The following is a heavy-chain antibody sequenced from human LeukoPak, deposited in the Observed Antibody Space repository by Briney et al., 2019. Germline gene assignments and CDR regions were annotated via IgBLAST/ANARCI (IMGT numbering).Heavy chain of an antibody. D-gene: IGHD2-21*02. CDR1: GYTVINYG. CDR2: ISAYNGDT. J-gene: IGHJ5*02. CDR3: ARKGCTGDCYRFDP. V-gene: IGHV1-18*01. Sequence: ASVKVSCKASGYTVINYGISWVRQAPGQGLEWMGWISAYNGDTNYAQKFQGRVTMTTDTSTSTAYMELSSLRSDDTAAYYCARKGCTGDCYRFDPWGQGTLVTVSS.